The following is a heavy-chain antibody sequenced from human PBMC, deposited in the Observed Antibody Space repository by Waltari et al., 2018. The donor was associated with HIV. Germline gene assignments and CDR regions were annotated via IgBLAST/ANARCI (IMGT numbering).Heavy chain of an antibody. V-gene: IGHV3-23*01. D-gene: IGHD3-10*01. CDR1: GFIFTDFA. CDR2: IRGGGET. Sequence: QLLESGGGLVEPGGSLRLSCAASGFIFTDFAMDWVRQAPGKGLEWVSAIRGGGETFYADSVKGRFTISRDNSKNTLYLQMNSLRADDAAVYYCVKDSGRAADVFDLWGQGTM. J-gene: IGHJ3*01. CDR3: VKDSGRAADVFDL.